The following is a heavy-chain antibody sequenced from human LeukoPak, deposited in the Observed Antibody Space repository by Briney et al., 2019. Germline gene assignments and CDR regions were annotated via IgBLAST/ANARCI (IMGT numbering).Heavy chain of an antibody. J-gene: IGHJ3*01. CDR2: IYYTGST. Sequence: SETLSLTCTVSGGSISSYYWSWIRQPPGKGQEWIGNIYYTGSTNYNPSLKSRVTISVDTSKNQFSLRLSSVTAADTAVYYCARPYSGGWRGAFDVWGQGTMVTVSS. D-gene: IGHD6-25*01. CDR3: ARPYSGGWRGAFDV. V-gene: IGHV4-59*01. CDR1: GGSISSYY.